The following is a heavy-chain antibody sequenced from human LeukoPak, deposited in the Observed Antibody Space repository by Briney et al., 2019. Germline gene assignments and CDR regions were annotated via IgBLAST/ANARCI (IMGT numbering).Heavy chain of an antibody. CDR3: ERGVLRWEYDYYYYGMDV. CDR1: GYTFNGYY. CDR2: INANSGGT. D-gene: IGHD4-23*01. V-gene: IGHV1-2*02. Sequence: GASVTVSCKASGYTFNGYYMHWVRQAPGQGLEWMGGINANSGGTNYAQKFQGRFTMTRNTSISTAYMELSRLRSDDTAVYYYERGVLRWEYDYYYYGMDVWGQGTTVTVSA. J-gene: IGHJ6*01.